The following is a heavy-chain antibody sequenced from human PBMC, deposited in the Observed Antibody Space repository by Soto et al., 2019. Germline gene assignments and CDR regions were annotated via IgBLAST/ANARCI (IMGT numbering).Heavy chain of an antibody. Sequence: ASVKVSCKASGGTFSSYTISWVRQAPGQGLEWMGRIIPILGIANYAQKFQGRVTITADKSTSTAYMELSSLRSEDTALYYCASTDGSGSYYYYYGMDVWGQGTTVTVSS. CDR2: IIPILGIA. J-gene: IGHJ6*02. D-gene: IGHD3-10*01. CDR1: GGTFSSYT. V-gene: IGHV1-69*02. CDR3: ASTDGSGSYYYYYGMDV.